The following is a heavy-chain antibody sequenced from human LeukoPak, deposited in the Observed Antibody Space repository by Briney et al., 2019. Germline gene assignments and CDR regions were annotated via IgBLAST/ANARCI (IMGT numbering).Heavy chain of an antibody. CDR3: ARARPRYSSSWTLFDY. D-gene: IGHD6-13*01. Sequence: ALVKVSCKASGYTFTSYGISWVRQAPGQGLEWMGWISAYNGNTNYAQKLQGRVTMTTDTSTSTAYMELRSLRSDDTAVYYCARARPRYSSSWTLFDYWGQGTLVTVSS. J-gene: IGHJ4*02. V-gene: IGHV1-18*01. CDR1: GYTFTSYG. CDR2: ISAYNGNT.